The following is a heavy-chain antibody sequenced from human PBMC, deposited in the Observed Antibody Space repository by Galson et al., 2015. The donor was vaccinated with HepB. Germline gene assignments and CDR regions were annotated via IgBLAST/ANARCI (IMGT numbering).Heavy chain of an antibody. CDR2: ISYDGSNK. V-gene: IGHV3-30*18. Sequence: SLRLSCAASGFTFSSYGMHWVRQAPGKGLEWVAVISYDGSNKYYADSVKGRFTISRDNSKNTLYLQMNSLRAEDTAVYYCAKDGSRYPIGYYYGMDVWGQGTTVTVSS. CDR3: AKDGSRYPIGYYYGMDV. D-gene: IGHD3-10*01. J-gene: IGHJ6*02. CDR1: GFTFSSYG.